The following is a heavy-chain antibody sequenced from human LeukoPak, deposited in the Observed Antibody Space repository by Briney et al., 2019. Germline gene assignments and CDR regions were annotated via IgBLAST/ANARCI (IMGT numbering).Heavy chain of an antibody. D-gene: IGHD6-13*01. CDR3: ARFPFGSSSWYRVYFDY. Sequence: PGGSLRLSCAGSGFTFSSYAMSWVRQAPGKGLEWVSAISGSGGDRYYADSVKGRFTISRDSSKNTLFLQMNSLRADDTAIYYCARFPFGSSSWYRVYFDYWGQGTLVTVSS. J-gene: IGHJ4*02. CDR1: GFTFSSYA. V-gene: IGHV3-23*01. CDR2: ISGSGGDR.